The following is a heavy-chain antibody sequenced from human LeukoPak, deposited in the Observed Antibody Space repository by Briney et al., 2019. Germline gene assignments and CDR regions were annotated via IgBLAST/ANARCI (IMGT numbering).Heavy chain of an antibody. V-gene: IGHV3-21*01. D-gene: IGHD3-10*01. CDR2: ISSSSSSYL. CDR1: GFTFSSYS. J-gene: IGHJ6*02. CDR3: ARSGASGSLTYYYGSGSYGMDV. Sequence: PGGSLRLSCAASGFTFSSYSMNWVRQAPGKGLEWVSSISSSSSSYLYYADSLKGRFTISRDNAKNSLYLQMNSLRAEDTAVYYCARSGASGSLTYYYGSGSYGMDVWGQGTTVTVSS.